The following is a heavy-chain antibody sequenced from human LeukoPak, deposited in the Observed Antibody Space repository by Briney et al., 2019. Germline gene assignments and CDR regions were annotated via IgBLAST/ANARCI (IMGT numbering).Heavy chain of an antibody. D-gene: IGHD3-10*01. J-gene: IGHJ6*02. CDR3: ARWASEGRAYQYGMDV. CDR1: GFNISIYS. Sequence: GGSLRLSCAASGFNISIYSMNWVRQAPGKGLEWISSISSSSGYIYYADSVKGRFTISRDNAKNSLYLQMNSLRVEDTALDYCARWASEGRAYQYGMDVWGQGTTVTVSS. V-gene: IGHV3-21*01. CDR2: ISSSSGYI.